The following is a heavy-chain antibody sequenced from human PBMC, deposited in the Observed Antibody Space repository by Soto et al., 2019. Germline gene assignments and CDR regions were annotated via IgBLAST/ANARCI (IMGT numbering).Heavy chain of an antibody. CDR1: GFTFSSYA. D-gene: IGHD3-10*01. CDR3: ARDLFPIFYVSGSYNENYYYYGMDV. Sequence: PGGSLRLSCAASGFTFSSYAMHWVRQAPGKGLERVAVISYDGSNKYYADTVKGRFTISRDNSKNTLYLQMNSLRAEDTAVYYCARDLFPIFYVSGSYNENYYYYGMDVWGQGTTVTVSS. CDR2: ISYDGSNK. V-gene: IGHV3-30-3*01. J-gene: IGHJ6*02.